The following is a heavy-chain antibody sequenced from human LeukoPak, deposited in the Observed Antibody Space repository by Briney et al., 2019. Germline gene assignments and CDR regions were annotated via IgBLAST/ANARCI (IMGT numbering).Heavy chain of an antibody. J-gene: IGHJ4*02. CDR1: GGSISSYY. V-gene: IGHV4-59*08. CDR2: IYYSGST. Sequence: KPSETLSLTCTVSGGSISSYYWSWIRQPPGKGLEWIGYIYYSGSTNYNPSLKSRVTISVDTSKNQFSLKLSSVTAADTAVYYCASLSSGWYEPRYWGQGTLVTVSS. CDR3: ASLSSGWYEPRY. D-gene: IGHD6-19*01.